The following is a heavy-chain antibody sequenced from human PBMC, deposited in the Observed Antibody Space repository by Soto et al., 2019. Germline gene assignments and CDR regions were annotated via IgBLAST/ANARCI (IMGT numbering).Heavy chain of an antibody. CDR3: AKGFTRGGYYYYYGMDV. J-gene: IGHJ6*02. CDR1: GFTFSSYA. Sequence: EVQLLESGGGLVQPGGSLRLSCAASGFTFSSYAMSWVRQAPGKGLEWVSAISGSGGSTYYADSVKGRFTISRDNSKNTLYLQMNSLRAEDTAVYYCAKGFTRGGYYYYYGMDVWGQGTTVTVSS. CDR2: ISGSGGST. V-gene: IGHV3-23*01. D-gene: IGHD3-10*01.